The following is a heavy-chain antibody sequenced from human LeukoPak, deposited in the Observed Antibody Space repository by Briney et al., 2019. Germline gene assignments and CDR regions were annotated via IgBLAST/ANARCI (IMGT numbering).Heavy chain of an antibody. CDR2: ISSSSSTI. V-gene: IGHV3-48*01. D-gene: IGHD6-19*01. CDR3: AREFRVAGSGP. J-gene: IGHJ5*02. CDR1: GFTFSSYS. Sequence: GGSLRLSCAASGFTFSSYSMNWVRQAPGKGLEWVSYISSSSSTIYYADSVKGRFTISRDNAKNSLYLQMNSLRAEDTAVYYCAREFRVAGSGPWGQGTLVTVSS.